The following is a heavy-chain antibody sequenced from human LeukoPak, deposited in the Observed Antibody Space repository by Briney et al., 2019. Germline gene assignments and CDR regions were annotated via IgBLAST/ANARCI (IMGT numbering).Heavy chain of an antibody. D-gene: IGHD3-22*01. CDR1: GFTFSDYY. J-gene: IGHJ1*01. CDR3: ARGKYDSSPFLQH. CDR2: ISSSGSII. V-gene: IGHV3-11*01. Sequence: GGSLRLSCAASGFTFSDYYMSWVRQARGKGLEGVSYISSSGSIIYYADSVKGRFTISRDNAKNSMYLQMNSLRAEDTAVYYCARGKYDSSPFLQHWGQGTLVTVSS.